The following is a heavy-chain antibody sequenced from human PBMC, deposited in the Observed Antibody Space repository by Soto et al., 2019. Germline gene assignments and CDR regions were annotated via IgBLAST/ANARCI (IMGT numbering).Heavy chain of an antibody. CDR3: ASRGY. CDR2: IIPIFGTA. V-gene: IGHV1-69*01. J-gene: IGHJ4*02. Sequence: SLKGSCKGSGGGMSIDPISWVRQAPGQGLEWMGGIIPIFGTANYAQKFQGRVTITADESTSTAYMELRSLRSDDTHAYYCASRGYWGQATLVT. CDR1: GGGMSIDP.